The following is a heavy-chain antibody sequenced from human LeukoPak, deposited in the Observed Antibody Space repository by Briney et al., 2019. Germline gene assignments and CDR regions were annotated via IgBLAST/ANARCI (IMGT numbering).Heavy chain of an antibody. CDR2: ISANGNNK. CDR3: ASSQSSVAGIVGC. CDR1: GFTFSDYY. Sequence: GGSLRRSCAASGFTFSDYYMTWIRQAPGKGLEWVSYISANGNNKYYADSVKGRFTISRDNAKNSLYLQMNSLRVEDTAVYYCASSQSSVAGIVGCWGQGTLVTVSS. J-gene: IGHJ4*02. D-gene: IGHD6-19*01. V-gene: IGHV3-11*04.